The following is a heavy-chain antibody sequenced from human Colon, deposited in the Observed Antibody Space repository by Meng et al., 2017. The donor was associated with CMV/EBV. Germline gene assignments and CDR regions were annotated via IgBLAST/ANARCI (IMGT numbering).Heavy chain of an antibody. V-gene: IGHV3-74*01. D-gene: IGHD6-19*01. J-gene: IGHJ4*02. CDR2: VNREGSNT. CDR1: GFTFSSYT. Sequence: GGSLRLSCAASGFTFSSYTMNWVRQAPGKGLVWVSSVNREGSNTNYADSVKGRFTISRDNARNTLYLQMNSLRVEDTAVYYCAREERGSGWSADYWGQGTLVTVSS. CDR3: AREERGSGWSADY.